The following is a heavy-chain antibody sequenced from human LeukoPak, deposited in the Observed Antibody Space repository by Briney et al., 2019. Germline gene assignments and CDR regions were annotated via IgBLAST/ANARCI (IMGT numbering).Heavy chain of an antibody. V-gene: IGHV3-48*04. J-gene: IGHJ4*02. Sequence: GGSLRLSCAASGFTFSSYSMNWVRQASGKGLEWVSYISSSSSTIYYADSVKGRFTSSRDNAKNSLYLQMNSLRAEDTAVYYCASLGGRGNPGFAYWGQGTLVTVSS. CDR1: GFTFSSYS. D-gene: IGHD3-16*01. CDR2: ISSSSSTI. CDR3: ASLGGRGNPGFAY.